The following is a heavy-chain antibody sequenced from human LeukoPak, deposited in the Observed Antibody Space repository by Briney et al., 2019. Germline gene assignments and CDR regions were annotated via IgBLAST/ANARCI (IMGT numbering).Heavy chain of an antibody. Sequence: ASVKVSCKASGYTFTSYDINWVRQATGQGLEWMGWMNPNSGNTGYEQKFQGRVTMTRNTSISTAYMELSSLRSEDTAVYYCARGIAAAGAFDIWGQGTMVTVSS. J-gene: IGHJ3*02. CDR2: MNPNSGNT. D-gene: IGHD6-13*01. CDR1: GYTFTSYD. CDR3: ARGIAAAGAFDI. V-gene: IGHV1-8*01.